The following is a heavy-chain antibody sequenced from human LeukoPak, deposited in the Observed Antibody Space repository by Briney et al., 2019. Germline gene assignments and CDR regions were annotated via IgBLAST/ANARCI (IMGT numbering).Heavy chain of an antibody. CDR3: AKGPGGGNWFDP. D-gene: IGHD3-16*01. J-gene: IGHJ5*02. Sequence: GRSLRLSCAASGFTFSSYGMHWVRQAPGKGLEWEAVISYDGSNKYYADSVKGRFTISRDNSKNTLYLQMNSLRAEDTAVYYCAKGPGGGNWFDPWGQGTLVTVSS. CDR2: ISYDGSNK. V-gene: IGHV3-30*18. CDR1: GFTFSSYG.